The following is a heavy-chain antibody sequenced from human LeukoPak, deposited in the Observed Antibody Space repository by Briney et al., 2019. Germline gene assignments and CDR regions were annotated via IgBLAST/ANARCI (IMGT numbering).Heavy chain of an antibody. CDR3: ARVEFYGSGSWWGYYYYMDV. V-gene: IGHV1-18*01. CDR1: GYTFTSYG. CDR2: ISAYNGNT. D-gene: IGHD3-10*01. J-gene: IGHJ6*03. Sequence: GPVKVSCKASGYTFTSYGISWVRQAPRQGLEWMGWISAYNGNTNYAQKLQGRVTMTTDTSTSTAYMELRSLRSDDTAVYYCARVEFYGSGSWWGYYYYMDVWGKGTTVTVSS.